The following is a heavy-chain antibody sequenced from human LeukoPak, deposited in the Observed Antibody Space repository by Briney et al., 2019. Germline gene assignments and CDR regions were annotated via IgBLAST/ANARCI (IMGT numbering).Heavy chain of an antibody. D-gene: IGHD6-19*01. CDR3: ANAEAVAGSIVY. CDR1: GFTFSVYG. CDR2: ISRGGIS. V-gene: IGHV3-NL1*01. Sequence: GGSLRLSCAASGFTFSVYGMYWIRQSPGKGLECVSVISRGGISYYADSVKGRFTISRDNSKNTLYLQMNSLRAEDTAVYYCANAEAVAGSIVYWGQGTLVTVSS. J-gene: IGHJ4*02.